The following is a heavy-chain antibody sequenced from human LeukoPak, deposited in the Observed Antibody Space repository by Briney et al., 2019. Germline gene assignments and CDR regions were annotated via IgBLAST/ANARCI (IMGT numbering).Heavy chain of an antibody. D-gene: IGHD3-16*01. Sequence: GGSLRLSCAASGLTFSSYWMSWVRQAPGKGREWVANIRQDGSEKYYVDSVKGRFTISRDNAKNSLYLQMNSLRPEDTAVYYCARDHGRAELWSDYWGQGTLVTVSS. CDR1: GLTFSSYW. CDR3: ARDHGRAELWSDY. CDR2: IRQDGSEK. V-gene: IGHV3-7*01. J-gene: IGHJ4*02.